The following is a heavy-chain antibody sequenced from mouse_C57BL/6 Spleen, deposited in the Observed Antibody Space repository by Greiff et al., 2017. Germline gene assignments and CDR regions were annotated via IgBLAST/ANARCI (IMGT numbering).Heavy chain of an antibody. D-gene: IGHD2-5*01. V-gene: IGHV1-80*01. CDR3: ARGDYSNYLDY. CDR2: IYPGDGDT. J-gene: IGHJ2*01. CDR1: GYAFSSYW. Sequence: VHLVESGAELVKPGASVKISCKASGYAFSSYWMNWVKQRPGKGLEWIGQIYPGDGDTNYNGKFKGKATLTAEKSSSTAYMQLSSLTSEDSAVYFCARGDYSNYLDYWGQGTTLTVSS.